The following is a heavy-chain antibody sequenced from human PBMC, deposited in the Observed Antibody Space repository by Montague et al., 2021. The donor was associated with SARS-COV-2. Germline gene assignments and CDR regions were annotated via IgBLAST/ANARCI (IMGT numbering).Heavy chain of an antibody. CDR1: GGSFSGYY. J-gene: IGHJ6*03. V-gene: IGHV4-34*01. CDR3: ARLGEGVVPAPILGVGPFYSYYYMDV. D-gene: IGHD2-2*02. Sequence: SETLSLTCAVYGGSFSGYYWNWIRQPPGKGLEWIGEINHSGSANYNPSLKRRVTISVDMSKNQFSLKLNFVTAADTAVYHCARLGEGVVPAPILGVGPFYSYYYMDVWGKGTTVTVYS. CDR2: INHSGSA.